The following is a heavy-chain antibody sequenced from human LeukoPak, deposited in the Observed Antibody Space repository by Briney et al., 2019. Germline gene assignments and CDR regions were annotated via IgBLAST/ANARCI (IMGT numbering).Heavy chain of an antibody. V-gene: IGHV1-2*02. J-gene: IGHJ5*02. D-gene: IGHD6-13*01. CDR1: GYTFTGYY. CDR2: INPNSGGT. Sequence: ASVKVSCKASGYTFTGYYMHWVRQAPGQGLEWMGWINPNSGGTNYAQKLQGRVTMTTDTSTSTAYMELRSLRSDDTAVYYCARSIAAAPLRNWFDPWGQGTLVTVSS. CDR3: ARSIAAAPLRNWFDP.